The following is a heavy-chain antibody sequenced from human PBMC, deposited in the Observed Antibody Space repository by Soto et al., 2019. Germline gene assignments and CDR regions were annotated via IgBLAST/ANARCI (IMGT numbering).Heavy chain of an antibody. J-gene: IGHJ6*03. CDR1: GYTFTNYD. CDR3: ARGGGFGAARFISAHYYYMDV. Sequence: GASVKVSCKASGYTFTNYDINWVRQATGQGLEWMGWMNPNSGNTGYAQKFQGRVTMTRNTSISTAYMELSSLRSEDTAVYYCARGGGFGAARFISAHYYYMDVWGKGTTVTVSS. V-gene: IGHV1-8*01. D-gene: IGHD6-6*01. CDR2: MNPNSGNT.